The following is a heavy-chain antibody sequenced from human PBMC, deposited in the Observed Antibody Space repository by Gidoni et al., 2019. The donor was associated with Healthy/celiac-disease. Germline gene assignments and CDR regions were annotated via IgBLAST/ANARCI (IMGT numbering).Heavy chain of an antibody. V-gene: IGHV4-39*01. CDR3: ARPRGDGYELGVDWFDP. CDR1: GGPISSSSYH. D-gene: IGHD5-12*01. J-gene: IGHJ5*02. Sequence: QLQLQESGPGLVKPSETLSLTCTVPGGPISSSSYHWGCIRQPPGKGLEWIGSIYYSGSTYYNPSLKSRVTISVDTSKNQFSLKLSSVTAADTAVYYCARPRGDGYELGVDWFDPWGQGTLVTVSS. CDR2: IYYSGST.